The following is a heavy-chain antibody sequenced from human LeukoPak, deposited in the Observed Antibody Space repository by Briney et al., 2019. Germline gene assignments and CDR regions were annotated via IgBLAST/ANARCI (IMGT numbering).Heavy chain of an antibody. CDR1: GYAFTSYG. CDR2: ISAYDTKT. J-gene: IGHJ3*02. V-gene: IGHV1-18*01. CDR3: AKDIVLVVAATPGDAFDI. D-gene: IGHD2-15*01. Sequence: ASVKVSRKASGYAFTSYGISWVRQAPGQGLEWMGWISAYDTKTNYAQNLQGRVTMTTDTSTSTAYMELRSLRSDDTAMYYCAKDIVLVVAATPGDAFDIWGQGTMVTVSS.